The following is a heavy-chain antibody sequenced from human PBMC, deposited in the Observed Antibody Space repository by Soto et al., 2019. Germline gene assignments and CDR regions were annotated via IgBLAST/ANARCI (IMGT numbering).Heavy chain of an antibody. CDR1: VGSFSNSNYY. Sequence: SESLSLTCTVSVGSFSNSNYYWGWILQSPGKGLEWIGSVYYSGRSYSKSSVKSRVTISVDTSKNQFSLNLNSVTASDTAVYYCVSQRTSVLTQAYFDYWGPGALVTVSS. J-gene: IGHJ4*02. V-gene: IGHV4-39*01. D-gene: IGHD2-8*01. CDR2: VYYSGRS. CDR3: VSQRTSVLTQAYFDY.